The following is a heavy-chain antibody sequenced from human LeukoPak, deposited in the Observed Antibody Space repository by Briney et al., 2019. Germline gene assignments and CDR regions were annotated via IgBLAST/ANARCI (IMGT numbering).Heavy chain of an antibody. D-gene: IGHD3-22*01. CDR3: ARGRYYDSSGYGDY. CDR2: ISSSSRYI. V-gene: IGHV3-21*01. Sequence: GGSLRLSCSASGFTFSTYSMNWVRQAPGKGLEWVSSISSSSRYIYYADSVKGRFTISRDNAKNSLYLQMNSLRAEDTAVYYCARGRYYDSSGYGDYWGQGTLVTVSS. CDR1: GFTFSTYS. J-gene: IGHJ4*02.